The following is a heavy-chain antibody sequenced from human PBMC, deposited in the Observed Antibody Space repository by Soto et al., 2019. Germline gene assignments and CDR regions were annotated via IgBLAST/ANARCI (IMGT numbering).Heavy chain of an antibody. V-gene: IGHV4-31*03. CDR3: ARDRCSGGSCSFDY. D-gene: IGHD2-15*01. CDR2: IYYSGST. CDR1: GGSISRGGYY. Sequence: SETLSLTCPVSGGSISRGGYYWSWIRQHPGKGLEWIGYIYYSGSTYYNPSLKSRVTISVDTSKNQFSLKLSSGTAADTAVYYCARDRCSGGSCSFDYWGQGTLVTVSS. J-gene: IGHJ4*02.